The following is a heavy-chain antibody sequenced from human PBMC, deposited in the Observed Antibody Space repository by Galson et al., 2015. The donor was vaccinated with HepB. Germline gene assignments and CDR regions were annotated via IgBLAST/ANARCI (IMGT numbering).Heavy chain of an antibody. Sequence: SLRLSCAASGFTFSSYGMRWVRQAPGKGLEWVAVISYDGSNKYYADSVEGRFTISRDNSKSTLHLQMNSLRAEDTAVYYCVKDGSGSSPLDYWGQGTLVTVSS. CDR1: GFTFSSYG. V-gene: IGHV3-30*18. CDR3: VKDGSGSSPLDY. D-gene: IGHD3-10*01. CDR2: ISYDGSNK. J-gene: IGHJ4*02.